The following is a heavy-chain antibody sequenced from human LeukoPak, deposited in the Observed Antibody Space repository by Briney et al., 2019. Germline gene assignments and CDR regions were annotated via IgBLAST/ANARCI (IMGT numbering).Heavy chain of an antibody. V-gene: IGHV3-23*01. D-gene: IGHD3-22*01. CDR3: AKDDTMIVVVIISFAY. CDR2: ISGSGGST. J-gene: IGHJ4*02. Sequence: PGGSLRLSCAASGFTFSSYAMSWVRQAPGKGLEWVSAISGSGGSTYYADSVKGRFTISRDNSKNTLYLQMNSLRAEDTAVYYCAKDDTMIVVVIISFAYWGQGTLVTVSS. CDR1: GFTFSSYA.